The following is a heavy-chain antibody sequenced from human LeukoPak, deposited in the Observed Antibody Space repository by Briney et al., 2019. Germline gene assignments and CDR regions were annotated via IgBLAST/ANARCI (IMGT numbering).Heavy chain of an antibody. CDR2: IIPIFGTA. CDR1: GGTFSSYA. Sequence: SVKVSCKASGGTFSSYAISWVRQAPGQGLEWMGGIIPIFGTANYAQKFQGRVTITADESTSTAYMELSSLRSEDTAAYYCARGWYQLLSYFDYWGQGTLVTVSS. D-gene: IGHD2-2*01. CDR3: ARGWYQLLSYFDY. V-gene: IGHV1-69*13. J-gene: IGHJ4*02.